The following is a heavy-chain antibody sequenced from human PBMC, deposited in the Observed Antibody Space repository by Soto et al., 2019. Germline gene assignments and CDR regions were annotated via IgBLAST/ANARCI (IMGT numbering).Heavy chain of an antibody. V-gene: IGHV4-4*02. J-gene: IGHJ6*02. CDR2: IYHSGST. D-gene: IGHD3-3*01. Sequence: SETLSLTCAVSGGSISSSNWWSWVRQPPGKGLEWIGEIYHSGSTNYNPSLKSRVTISVDKSKNQFSLKLSSVTAADTAVYYCAILSYYDFWSGYPVRDMDVWGQGTTVTVSS. CDR1: GGSISSSNW. CDR3: AILSYYDFWSGYPVRDMDV.